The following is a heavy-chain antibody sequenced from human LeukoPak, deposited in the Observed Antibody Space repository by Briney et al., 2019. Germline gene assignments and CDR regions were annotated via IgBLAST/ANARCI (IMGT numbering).Heavy chain of an antibody. CDR2: IYPGDSDT. D-gene: IGHD6-19*01. CDR1: GYSFTSYW. V-gene: IGHV5-51*01. Sequence: GESLKISCQGPGYSFTSYWIGWVRQMPGKGLEWMGIIYPGDSDTRYSPSFQGQVTISADKSISTAYLQWSSLKASDTAMYYCARAGYSSGWWFDPWGQGTLVTVSS. J-gene: IGHJ5*02. CDR3: ARAGYSSGWWFDP.